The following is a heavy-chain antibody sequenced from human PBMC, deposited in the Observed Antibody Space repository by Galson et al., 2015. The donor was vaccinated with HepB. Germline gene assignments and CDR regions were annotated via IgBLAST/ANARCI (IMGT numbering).Heavy chain of an antibody. V-gene: IGHV1-69*13. D-gene: IGHD3-10*01. CDR2: IIPLFGTA. Sequence: SVKVSCKASGGTFSSYAISWVRHAPGQGLEWMGGIIPLFGTANYAQMFQGRVTITADESTSTAYLELSSLRSEDTAVYYCARGYGSGSYYYHYWGQGTRVTVSS. CDR3: ARGYGSGSYYYHY. J-gene: IGHJ4*02. CDR1: GGTFSSYA.